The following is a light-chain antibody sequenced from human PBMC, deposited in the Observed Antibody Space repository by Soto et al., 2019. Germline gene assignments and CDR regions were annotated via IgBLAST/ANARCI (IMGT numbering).Light chain of an antibody. CDR1: SSDIGGYDH. CDR3: SSFAGPVWV. CDR2: EVT. V-gene: IGLV2-8*01. J-gene: IGLJ3*02. Sequence: QSALTQPPSASGSPGQSVTISCIGTSSDIGGYDHVSWYQQHPGKAPKVMIYEVTKRPSGVPDRFSGSKAGNTASLTVFGLQAEDEADNYCSSFAGPVWVFGGGTQLTVL.